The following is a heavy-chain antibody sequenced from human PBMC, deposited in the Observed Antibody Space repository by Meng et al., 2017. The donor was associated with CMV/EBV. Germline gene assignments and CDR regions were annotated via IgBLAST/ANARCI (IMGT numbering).Heavy chain of an antibody. CDR2: ISGSGDVT. J-gene: IGHJ4*02. CDR1: TFSIYG. Sequence: TFSIYGMRWVRQAPGEGLEWVSAISGSGDVTYYRDSVKGRFTISRDNSKNTLYLQMNSLRAEDTAVYYCAKNLKYYYDSSGHDPSAWWGQGTLVTVSS. V-gene: IGHV3-23*01. CDR3: AKNLKYYYDSSGHDPSAW. D-gene: IGHD3-22*01.